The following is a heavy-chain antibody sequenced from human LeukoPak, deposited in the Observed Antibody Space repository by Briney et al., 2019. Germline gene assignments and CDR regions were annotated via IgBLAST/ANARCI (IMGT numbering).Heavy chain of an antibody. CDR2: ISSSGSTI. D-gene: IGHD3-10*01. J-gene: IGHJ4*02. CDR1: GFTFSDYY. Sequence: GGSLRLSCAASGFTFSDYYMSWIRQAPGKGLEWVSYISSSGSTIYYADSVKGRFTISRDNAKNSLYLQMNSLRAEDTAVYYWARAGSYYGSGSYPVGYWGQGTLVTVSS. V-gene: IGHV3-11*01. CDR3: ARAGSYYGSGSYPVGY.